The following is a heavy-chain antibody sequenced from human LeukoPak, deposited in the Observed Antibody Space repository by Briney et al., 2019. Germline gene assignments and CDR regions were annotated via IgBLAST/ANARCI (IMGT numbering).Heavy chain of an antibody. D-gene: IGHD1-26*01. CDR1: GYTFTSFA. CDR2: IIPIFGTA. Sequence: SVKVSCKASGYTFTSFAMNWVRQAPGQGLEWMGGIIPIFGTANYAQKFQGRVTITADESTSTAYMELSSLRSEDTAVYYCARGGGSGSYYVFDYWGQGTLVTVSS. V-gene: IGHV1-69*13. CDR3: ARGGGSGSYYVFDY. J-gene: IGHJ4*02.